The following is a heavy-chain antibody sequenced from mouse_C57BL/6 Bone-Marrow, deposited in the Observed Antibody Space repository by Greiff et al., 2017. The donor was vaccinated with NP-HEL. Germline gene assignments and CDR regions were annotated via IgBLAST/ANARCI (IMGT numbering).Heavy chain of an antibody. CDR1: GYAFSSYW. V-gene: IGHV1-80*01. CDR3: ARGDYGSSQLGDAMDY. CDR2: IYPGDGDT. Sequence: VQLQESGAELVKPGASVKISCKASGYAFSSYWMNWVKQRPGKGLEWIGQIYPGDGDTKYHGKFKGKATLTADKSSSKVYMQVSSLTSEDSAVYFCARGDYGSSQLGDAMDYWGQGTAVTVS. J-gene: IGHJ4*01. D-gene: IGHD1-1*01.